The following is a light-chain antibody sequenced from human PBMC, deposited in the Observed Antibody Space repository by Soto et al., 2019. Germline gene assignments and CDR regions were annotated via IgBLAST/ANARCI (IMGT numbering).Light chain of an antibody. CDR3: MQALQSRT. CDR1: QSLLYNNTYNY. CDR2: FGC. V-gene: IGKV2-28*01. Sequence: EIVMTQSPLTLPVTPGEPASISCRSSQSLLYNNTYNYLDWYVQKPGQSPQLLIYFGCNRAPGVPDRFSGSGSGTDFTLKINRVEAEDVGTYYCMQALQSRTFGQGTRMEIK. J-gene: IGKJ5*01.